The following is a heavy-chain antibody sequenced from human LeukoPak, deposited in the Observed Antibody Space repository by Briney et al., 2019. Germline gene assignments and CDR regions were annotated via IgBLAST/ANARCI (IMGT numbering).Heavy chain of an antibody. D-gene: IGHD6-25*01. CDR1: GFTFSSYT. V-gene: IGHV3-48*01. CDR2: IGTSSTTI. J-gene: IGHJ6*03. CDR3: ARFAAGGSYYMDV. Sequence: GGSLRLSCAASGFTFSSYTMNWVRQPPGEGLEWVSNIGTSSTTIYYADSVKGRFTISRDNAKNSLYLQMNSLRADDTAVYYCARFAAGGSYYMDVWGKGTTVTVSS.